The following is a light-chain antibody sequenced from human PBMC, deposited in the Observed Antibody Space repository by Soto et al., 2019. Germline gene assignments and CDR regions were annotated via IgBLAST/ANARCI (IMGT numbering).Light chain of an antibody. Sequence: QSALTQPASVSGSPGQSITISCTGTSSDVGGYNYVSWYQQHPGKAPKLMIYEVSNRPSGFSNRFSGSKSGNTASLTISGLQAEDEADYYCNSYTSSSTVIFGGGTKLTVL. CDR1: SSDVGGYNY. V-gene: IGLV2-14*01. J-gene: IGLJ2*01. CDR2: EVS. CDR3: NSYTSSSTVI.